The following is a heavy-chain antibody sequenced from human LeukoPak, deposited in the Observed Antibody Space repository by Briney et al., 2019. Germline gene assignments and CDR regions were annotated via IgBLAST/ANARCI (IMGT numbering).Heavy chain of an antibody. CDR2: ISNNGGYT. J-gene: IGHJ4*02. D-gene: IGHD2-15*01. CDR3: AKQLGYCSDGSCYFPY. V-gene: IGHV3-23*01. Sequence: GGSVRLSCAASVFNFSSSPISWVRQAPWKGLEWVSGISNNGGYTYYADSVQGRFTISRDNSKSTLCLQMNSLRAEDTAVYYCAKQLGYCSDGSCYFPYWGQGTLVTVSS. CDR1: VFNFSSSP.